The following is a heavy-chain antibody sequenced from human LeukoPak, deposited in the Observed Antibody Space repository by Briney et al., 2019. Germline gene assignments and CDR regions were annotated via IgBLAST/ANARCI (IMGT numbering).Heavy chain of an antibody. D-gene: IGHD3-3*01. CDR3: ARTNDFWSGYYQYYFDH. Sequence: PGGSLRLSCAASGFTFSSYWMSWVRHAPGKGLEWVANMKQDGSKKYYVDSVKGRLTISRDNAKNSLYLQMYSLRAEDTAVYYCARTNDFWSGYYQYYFDHWGQGTLVTVSS. CDR2: MKQDGSKK. CDR1: GFTFSSYW. V-gene: IGHV3-7*01. J-gene: IGHJ4*02.